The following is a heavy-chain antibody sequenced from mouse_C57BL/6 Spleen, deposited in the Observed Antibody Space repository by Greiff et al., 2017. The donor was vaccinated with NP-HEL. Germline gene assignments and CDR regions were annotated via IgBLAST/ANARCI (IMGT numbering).Heavy chain of an antibody. CDR1: GFSLTSYA. D-gene: IGHD1-1*01. Sequence: VQLQQSGPGLVAPSQSLSITCTVSGFSLTSYAISWVRQPPGKGLEWLGVIWTGGGTNYNSAIKTRQSISKDNSKSQVFLKMNRLQTDDTARYYCARKTPSHYYGSSYYAMDYWGQGTSVTVSS. CDR2: IWTGGGT. CDR3: ARKTPSHYYGSSYYAMDY. V-gene: IGHV2-9-1*01. J-gene: IGHJ4*01.